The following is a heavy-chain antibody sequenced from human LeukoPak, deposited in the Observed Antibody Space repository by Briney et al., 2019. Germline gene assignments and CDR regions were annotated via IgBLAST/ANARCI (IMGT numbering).Heavy chain of an antibody. J-gene: IGHJ4*02. D-gene: IGHD3-10*01. V-gene: IGHV4-59*01. CDR1: GGSISSYY. CDR2: IYYSGST. CDR3: ASYGSGSYRQFDC. Sequence: SETLSLTCTVPGGSISSYYWSWLRQPPGKGLEWIGYIYYSGSTNYNPSLKSRVTISVDTSKNQFSLKLSSVTPAGTAVYYCASYGSGSYRQFDCWGQGTLVTVSS.